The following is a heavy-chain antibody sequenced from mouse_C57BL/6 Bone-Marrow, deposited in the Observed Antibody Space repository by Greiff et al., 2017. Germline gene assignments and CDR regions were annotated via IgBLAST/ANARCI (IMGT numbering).Heavy chain of an antibody. CDR3: ARWGYYGSSLYWYFDV. CDR2: IYPGSGST. Sequence: QVQLQQPGAELVKPGASVKMSCKASGYTFPSYWITWVKQRPGQGLEWIGDIYPGSGSTNYNEKFKSKATLTVDTSSSTAYMQLSSLTSEDSAVYYCARWGYYGSSLYWYFDVWGTGTTVTVSS. CDR1: GYTFPSYW. J-gene: IGHJ1*03. V-gene: IGHV1-55*01. D-gene: IGHD1-1*01.